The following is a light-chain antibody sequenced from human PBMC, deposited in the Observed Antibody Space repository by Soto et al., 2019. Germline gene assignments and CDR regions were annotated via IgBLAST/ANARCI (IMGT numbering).Light chain of an antibody. CDR1: QSVSSK. CDR2: GAS. Sequence: EIVMTQSPATLSVSPGERATLSCRASQSVSSKLAWYQQKPGQAPRLLIYGASTRATGIPARFSGSGSGTEFNLTISSLQSEDFAVYYCQQYNNWPPLTFGGGTKVDIK. V-gene: IGKV3-15*01. CDR3: QQYNNWPPLT. J-gene: IGKJ4*01.